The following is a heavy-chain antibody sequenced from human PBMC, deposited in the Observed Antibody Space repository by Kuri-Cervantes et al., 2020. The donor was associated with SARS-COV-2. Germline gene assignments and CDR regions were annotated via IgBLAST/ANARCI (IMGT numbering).Heavy chain of an antibody. CDR3: ARDQGLLEWSPHFDY. CDR1: GGSISNNY. D-gene: IGHD3-3*01. J-gene: IGHJ4*02. Sequence: SETLSLTCTVSGGSISNNYWSWIRQPPGKGLEWIGYIYNSGNTNYNPSLRSRVTISVDTSKNQFSLKLSSVTAADTAVYYCARDQGLLEWSPHFDYWGQGTLVTVSS. V-gene: IGHV4-59*01. CDR2: IYNSGNT.